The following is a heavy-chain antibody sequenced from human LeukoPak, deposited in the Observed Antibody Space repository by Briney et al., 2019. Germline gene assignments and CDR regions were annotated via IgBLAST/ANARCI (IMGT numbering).Heavy chain of an antibody. CDR1: GGSINDDY. V-gene: IGHV4-59*01. CDR2: IHYSGRT. Sequence: SETLSLTCTVSGGSINDDYWSWIRQTPGKGLEWIGYIHYSGRTSYNPSLKSRVTISVDTSKNQFSLRLASVTAADTAIYYCAKETVVVPADDWFGPWGQGTLVTVSS. D-gene: IGHD2-21*01. CDR3: AKETVVVPADDWFGP. J-gene: IGHJ5*02.